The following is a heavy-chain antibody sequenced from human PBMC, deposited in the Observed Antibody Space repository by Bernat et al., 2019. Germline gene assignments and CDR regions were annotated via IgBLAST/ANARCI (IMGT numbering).Heavy chain of an antibody. V-gene: IGHV3-30*18. CDR1: GFTFSSYG. D-gene: IGHD2-15*01. J-gene: IGHJ2*01. Sequence: QVQLVESEGGVVQPGRSLRLSCAASGFTFSSYGMHWVRQAPGKGLEWVAVISYDGSNKYYADSVKGRFTISRDNSKNTLYLQMNSLRAEDTAVYYCAKDPYYCSGGSCYVFWYFDLWGRGTLVTVSS. CDR2: ISYDGSNK. CDR3: AKDPYYCSGGSCYVFWYFDL.